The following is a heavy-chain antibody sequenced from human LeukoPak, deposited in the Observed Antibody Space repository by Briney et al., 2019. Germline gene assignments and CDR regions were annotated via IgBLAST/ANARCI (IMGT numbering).Heavy chain of an antibody. Sequence: PGGSLRLSCAASGFTFSSYWMSWVRLAPGKGLEWVANIKEDGTETYYVDSVKGRFTISRDNAKNSLYLQMNSLRVEDTAVYYCAKEGRSLQTYWGQGTLVTDSS. CDR2: IKEDGTET. V-gene: IGHV3-7*03. CDR3: AKEGRSLQTY. J-gene: IGHJ4*02. D-gene: IGHD5-24*01. CDR1: GFTFSSYW.